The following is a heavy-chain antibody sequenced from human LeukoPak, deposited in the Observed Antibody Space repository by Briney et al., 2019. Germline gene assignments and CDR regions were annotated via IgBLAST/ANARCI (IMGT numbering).Heavy chain of an antibody. D-gene: IGHD3-10*01. J-gene: IGHJ4*02. CDR1: GYTFTNYY. CDR3: ARDPYGSGSYYSRFDY. V-gene: IGHV1-46*01. CDR2: INPSGGST. Sequence: GASVKASCKASGYTFTNYYIHWVRQAPGQGLEWMGIINPSGGSTSYPQKFQGRVTVTRDTSTSTVYMELSSLRSEDTAVYYCARDPYGSGSYYSRFDYWGQGTLVTVSS.